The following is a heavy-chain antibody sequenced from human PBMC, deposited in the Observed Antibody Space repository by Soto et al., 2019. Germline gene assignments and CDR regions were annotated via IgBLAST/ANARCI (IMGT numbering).Heavy chain of an antibody. CDR1: GGTFSSYA. D-gene: IGHD2-21*01. Sequence: SVKVSCKASGGTFSSYAISWVRQAPGQGLEWMGGIIPIFGTANYAQKFQGRVTITADESTSTAYMELSSLRSEDTAVYYCASYCGGDCYYYFDYWGQGTLVTVSS. CDR2: IIPIFGTA. CDR3: ASYCGGDCYYYFDY. J-gene: IGHJ4*02. V-gene: IGHV1-69*13.